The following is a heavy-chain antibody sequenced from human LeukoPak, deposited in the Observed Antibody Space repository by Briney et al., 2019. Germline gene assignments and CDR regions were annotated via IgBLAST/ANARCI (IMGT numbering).Heavy chain of an antibody. CDR1: GFTSSSYW. CDR3: ARDVGYGDY. CDR2: IKQDGSEK. V-gene: IGHV3-7*01. D-gene: IGHD5-12*01. J-gene: IGHJ4*02. Sequence: GGSLRLSCAASGFTSSSYWMSWVRQAPGKGLEWVANIKQDGSEKYYVDSVNGRFATSRDNAKNSLYLQMNSLRAEDTAVYYCARDVGYGDYWGQGTLVTVSS.